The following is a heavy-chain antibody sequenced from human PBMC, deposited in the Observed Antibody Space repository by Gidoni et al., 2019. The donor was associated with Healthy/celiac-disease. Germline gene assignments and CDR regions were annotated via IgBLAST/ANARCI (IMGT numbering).Heavy chain of an antibody. D-gene: IGHD1-26*01. CDR1: GYTFTSYA. V-gene: IGHV1-3*01. Sequence: QVQLVQSGAEVKKPGASVKVSCKASGYTFTSYAMHWVRQAPGQRLEWMGWINAGNGNTKYSQKFQGRVTITRDTSASTAYMELSSLRSEDTAVYYCARDNGDLGATAGFDYWGQGTLVTVSS. CDR3: ARDNGDLGATAGFDY. J-gene: IGHJ4*02. CDR2: INAGNGNT.